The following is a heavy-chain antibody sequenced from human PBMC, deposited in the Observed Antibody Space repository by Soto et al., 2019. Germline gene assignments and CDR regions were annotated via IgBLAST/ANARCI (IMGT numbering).Heavy chain of an antibody. D-gene: IGHD2-2*01. V-gene: IGHV1-18*01. J-gene: IGHJ6*02. CDR2: ISAYNGNT. CDR1: GYTFTSYG. Sequence: QVQLVQSGAEVKKPGASVKVSCKASGYTFTSYGISWVRQAPGQGLEWMGGISAYNGNTNYAQKLQGRVTMTTDTDTRTADRELRSLRSDDTAVFYCASSFTSSQWRYGMDVWGQGTTVTVSS. CDR3: ASSFTSSQWRYGMDV.